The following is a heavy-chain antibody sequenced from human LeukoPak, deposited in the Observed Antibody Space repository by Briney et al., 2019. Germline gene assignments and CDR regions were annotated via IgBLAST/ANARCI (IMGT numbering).Heavy chain of an antibody. J-gene: IGHJ3*02. CDR1: GDSISSDNSY. V-gene: IGHV4-39*01. CDR2: IFYTGST. CDR3: ARKYYDFWTRLPFDI. Sequence: TSETLSLTCTVSGDSISSDNSYWGWIRQPPGKGLEWIGSIFYTGSTYYNPSLKSRVTISVDTSKNQLSLKLSSVTAADTALYYCARKYYDFWTRLPFDIWGQGTMVTVSS. D-gene: IGHD3-3*01.